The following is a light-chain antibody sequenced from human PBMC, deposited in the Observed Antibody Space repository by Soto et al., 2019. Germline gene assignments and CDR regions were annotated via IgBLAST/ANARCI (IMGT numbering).Light chain of an antibody. V-gene: IGLV2-11*01. CDR3: FSFAGSQPFV. CDR1: SSDVGGYNY. Sequence: QSALTQPRSVSGSPGQSVTISCTGTSSDVGGYNYVSWCQHYPGKAPKLIISDVSKRPSGVPDRFSGSKSGDTASLTISGLQAEDEDDYFCFSFAGSQPFVFGSGTKLTVL. CDR2: DVS. J-gene: IGLJ1*01.